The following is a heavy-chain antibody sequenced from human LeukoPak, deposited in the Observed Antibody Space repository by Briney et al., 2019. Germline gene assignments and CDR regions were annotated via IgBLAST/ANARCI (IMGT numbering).Heavy chain of an antibody. J-gene: IGHJ3*02. Sequence: PSETLSLTCAVYGGSFSGYYCSWIRQPPGKGLEWNGEINHSGSTNYNASIKSRFTISVDTSKNQFSLKLSSVTAADTAVYYCARSTVVPASDAFDIWGQGTMVTVSS. V-gene: IGHV4-34*01. CDR1: GGSFSGYY. D-gene: IGHD2-2*01. CDR3: ARSTVVPASDAFDI. CDR2: INHSGST.